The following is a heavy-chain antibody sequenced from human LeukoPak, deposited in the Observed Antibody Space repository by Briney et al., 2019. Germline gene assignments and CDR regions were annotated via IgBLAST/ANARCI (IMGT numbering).Heavy chain of an antibody. D-gene: IGHD3/OR15-3a*01. V-gene: IGHV3-48*01. J-gene: IGHJ4*02. CDR1: GFTFSSYW. CDR3: ARALNLLDPVTLDN. Sequence: GGSLRLSCAASGFTFSSYWMSWVRQAPGKGLEWLSYIGSGSSSIYYADSVRGRFTISRDNAKNSLYLEMDSLRAEDTAVNYCARALNLLDPVTLDNWGQGTLVTVSS. CDR2: IGSGSSSI.